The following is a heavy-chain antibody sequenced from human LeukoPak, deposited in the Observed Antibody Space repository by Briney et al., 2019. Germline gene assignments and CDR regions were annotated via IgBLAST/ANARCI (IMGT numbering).Heavy chain of an antibody. J-gene: IGHJ4*02. Sequence: GGSLRLSCAASGFTFSSYWMSWVRQAPGKGLEWVANIKQDGSEMHYVDALKGRFTITRDNTRNSLFLQMYSLRAEDTAVYFCAREDGYCSGGNCYSYFDSWGQGTLVTVSS. CDR1: GFTFSSYW. CDR3: AREDGYCSGGNCYSYFDS. V-gene: IGHV3-7*01. CDR2: IKQDGSEM. D-gene: IGHD2-15*01.